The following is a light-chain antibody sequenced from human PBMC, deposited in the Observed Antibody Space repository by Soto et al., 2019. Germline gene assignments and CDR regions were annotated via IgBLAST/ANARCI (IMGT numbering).Light chain of an antibody. CDR1: QTISSY. Sequence: DIQMTQSPSSLSASVGDRVTITCRASQTISSYLNWYQQKPGQAPKSLIYAASTLQSGVPSRFTRSGSATDLTLTIRNLQHEDFETYYCQQSYRTPLNFGGGTKGDIK. V-gene: IGKV1-39*01. J-gene: IGKJ4*01. CDR3: QQSYRTPLN. CDR2: AAS.